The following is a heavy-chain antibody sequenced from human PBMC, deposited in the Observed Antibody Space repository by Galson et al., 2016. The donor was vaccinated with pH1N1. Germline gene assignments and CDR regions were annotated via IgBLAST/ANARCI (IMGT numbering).Heavy chain of an antibody. CDR2: VSGTGTT. CDR3: ARESLEWLIISGHRVEPNWFDS. D-gene: IGHD3-3*01. J-gene: IGHJ5*01. V-gene: IGHV4-61*02. CDR1: GGSISSDSDY. Sequence: TLSLTCTVSGGSISSDSDYWTWIRQPAGKGLEWIGRVSGTGTTNYNPSLKSRVTISIDTSKNQFSLKMASVTAADTAVYFCARESLEWLIISGHRVEPNWFDSWGQGTLVTVSS.